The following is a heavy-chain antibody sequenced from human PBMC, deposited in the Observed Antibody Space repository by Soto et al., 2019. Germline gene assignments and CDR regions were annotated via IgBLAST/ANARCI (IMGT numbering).Heavy chain of an antibody. J-gene: IGHJ4*02. CDR1: GGSISSGDYY. V-gene: IGHV4-30-4*01. D-gene: IGHD3-16*01. CDR2: IYYSGST. Sequence: QVQLQESGPGLVKPSQTLSLTCTVSGGSISSGDYYWSWIRQPPGKGLEWIGYIYYSGSTYYNPSFKRRVTISVDTSKIQFSLKLSSVTAADTAVYYCASATLGEMASDYWGQGTLVTVSS. CDR3: ASATLGEMASDY.